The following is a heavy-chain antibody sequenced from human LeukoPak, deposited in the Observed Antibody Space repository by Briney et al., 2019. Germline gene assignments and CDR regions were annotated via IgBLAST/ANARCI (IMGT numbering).Heavy chain of an antibody. Sequence: ASVKVSCKASGYTFTGYYMHWVRQAPGQGLEWMGRINPNSGGTNYAQKFQGRVTMTRDTSISTAYMELSRLRSDDTAVYYCATDKYDFWSGYYHYWGQGTLVTVSS. CDR2: INPNSGGT. CDR3: ATDKYDFWSGYYHY. CDR1: GYTFTGYY. J-gene: IGHJ4*02. V-gene: IGHV1-2*06. D-gene: IGHD3-3*01.